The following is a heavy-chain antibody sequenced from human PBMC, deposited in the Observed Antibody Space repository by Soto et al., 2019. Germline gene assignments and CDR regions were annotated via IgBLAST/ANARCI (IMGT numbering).Heavy chain of an antibody. CDR3: SRQSSHIVGVTAIMGAFDI. Sequence: PSETLSLTCTVSGGSIRSTNYYWGWIRQPPGKGLEWIGSFFYSGTTYYNPSLKSRVTISVDTSKNQFSLKLGSVTAADTAVYYCSRQSSHIVGVTAIMGAFDIWGQGTMVTVSS. J-gene: IGHJ3*02. CDR2: FFYSGTT. CDR1: GGSIRSTNYY. V-gene: IGHV4-39*01. D-gene: IGHD2-21*02.